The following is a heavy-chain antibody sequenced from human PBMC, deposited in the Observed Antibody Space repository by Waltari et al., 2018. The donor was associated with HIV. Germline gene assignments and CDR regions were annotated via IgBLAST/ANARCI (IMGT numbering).Heavy chain of an antibody. D-gene: IGHD4-17*01. CDR1: GYTFTGYH. Sequence: QVQLIQSGAEVRDPGASVKVSCKASGYTFTGYHLHWVRQAPGQGLEWMVRINPTTGGTNYAQKVQARVTMTRDISIGTAYMELTSLRPNDTAVYYCARVTTVTGDSYFYYGMDVWGQGTTVVVSS. CDR3: ARVTTVTGDSYFYYGMDV. V-gene: IGHV1-2*06. CDR2: INPTTGGT. J-gene: IGHJ6*02.